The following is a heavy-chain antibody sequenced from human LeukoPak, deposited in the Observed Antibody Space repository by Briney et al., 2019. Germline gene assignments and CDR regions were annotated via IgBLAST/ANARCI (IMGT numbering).Heavy chain of an antibody. Sequence: SGPTLVKPTQTLTLTCTLSGFSINSGGMAVGWIRQPPGQALEWLAHIYSNDDKRYSPSLRTRLTITKDTSKNQVVLTVTNMDPVDTATYSCALSTTTSSIVTFDYWGQGTLVTVSS. CDR1: GFSINSGGMA. D-gene: IGHD6-6*01. CDR2: IYSNDDK. J-gene: IGHJ4*02. V-gene: IGHV2-5*01. CDR3: ALSTTTSSIVTFDY.